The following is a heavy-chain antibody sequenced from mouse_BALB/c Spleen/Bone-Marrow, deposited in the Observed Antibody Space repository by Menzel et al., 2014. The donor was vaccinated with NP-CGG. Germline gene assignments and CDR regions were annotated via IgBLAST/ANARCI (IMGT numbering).Heavy chain of an antibody. Sequence: VQPQQSGAELVRPESSVKISCKASGYAFSTYWMIWVKQRPGQGLEWIGQIYPGDGDTNYNGKFKGKATLTADKSSSTAYMQLSSLTSEDSAVYFCARGARSAMDYWGQGTSVTVSS. CDR1: GYAFSTYW. V-gene: IGHV1-80*01. J-gene: IGHJ4*01. CDR2: IYPGDGDT. CDR3: ARGARSAMDY.